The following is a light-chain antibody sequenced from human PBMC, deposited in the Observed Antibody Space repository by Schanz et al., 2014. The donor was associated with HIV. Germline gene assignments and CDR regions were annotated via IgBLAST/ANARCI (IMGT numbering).Light chain of an antibody. CDR3: QSYDSGLSGSV. Sequence: QSLLTQPPSASGTPGQRVTISCSGSRSTIERRAVDWYQHLPGTAPRLLIHNNDQRPSGVPDRFSGSKSDTSASLAITGLQSEDEAAYYCQSYDSGLSGSVFGGGTKLTVL. CDR1: RSTIERRA. CDR2: NND. V-gene: IGLV1-44*01. J-gene: IGLJ3*02.